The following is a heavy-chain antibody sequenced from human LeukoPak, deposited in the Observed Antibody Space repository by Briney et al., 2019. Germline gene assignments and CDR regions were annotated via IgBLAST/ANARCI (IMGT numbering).Heavy chain of an antibody. J-gene: IGHJ6*02. Sequence: ASVKVSCNASGYTVTSYDINWVRQATGQGLEWMGWMNPNSGNTGYAQELQCSVTMTRYTSISTAYMELSSLRSEDTAVYYCARGFNTRLRGHGYYYYGMDVWGQGTTVTVSS. CDR1: GYTVTSYD. CDR2: MNPNSGNT. D-gene: IGHD3-10*01. CDR3: ARGFNTRLRGHGYYYYGMDV. V-gene: IGHV1-8*01.